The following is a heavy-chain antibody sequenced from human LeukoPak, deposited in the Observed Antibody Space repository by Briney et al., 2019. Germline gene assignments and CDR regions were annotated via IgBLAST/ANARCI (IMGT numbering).Heavy chain of an antibody. CDR3: ARVFSSTTKFTGPLGY. D-gene: IGHD3-3*01. CDR1: GFTVITND. J-gene: IGHJ4*02. Sequence: GGSLRLSCAASGFTVITNDMTWVRQAPGKGLEWVSVLYSDGNTKYAYSVERRFTFSRDNSKNTLYLEMNSLSPDDTAVYYCARVFSSTTKFTGPLGYWGQGTLATVSS. CDR2: LYSDGNT. V-gene: IGHV3-53*01.